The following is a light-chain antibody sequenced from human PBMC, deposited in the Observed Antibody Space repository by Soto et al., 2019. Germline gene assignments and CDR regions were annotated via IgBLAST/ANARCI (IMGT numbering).Light chain of an antibody. V-gene: IGKV1-39*01. CDR1: QSISSY. Sequence: DIQMTQSPSSLSASVGGRFTITCRSSQSISSYLNWYQQKPGKAPKVLIYAASSLQSGVPSRFSGIGSGTDFTLSISSLQPEDFATYYCQQSYSGPLTFGGGTKVDIK. J-gene: IGKJ4*01. CDR2: AAS. CDR3: QQSYSGPLT.